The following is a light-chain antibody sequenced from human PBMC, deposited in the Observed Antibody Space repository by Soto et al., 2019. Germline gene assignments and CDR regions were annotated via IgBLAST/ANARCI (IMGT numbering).Light chain of an antibody. CDR1: RSNIGSDT. V-gene: IGLV1-44*01. J-gene: IGLJ1*01. Sequence: QPLLTQPPSAAGAPRGRGPLSCFGKRSNIGSDTVNWYQQLPGTAPKLLIYSNNQRPSGVPDRFSGSKSGTSASLAISGLQSEDEADYYCAAWDDSLNGYVFGTGTKVTVL. CDR2: SNN. CDR3: AAWDDSLNGYV.